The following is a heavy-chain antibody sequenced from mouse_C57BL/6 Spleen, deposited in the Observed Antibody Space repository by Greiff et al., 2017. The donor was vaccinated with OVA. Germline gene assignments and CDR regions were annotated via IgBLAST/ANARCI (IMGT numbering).Heavy chain of an antibody. D-gene: IGHD2-4*01. CDR1: GYTFTSYW. Sequence: QVQLQQPGAELVRPGTSVKLSCKASGYTFTSYWMHWVKQRPGQGLEWIGVIDPSDSYTNYNQKFKGKATLTVDTSSSTAYMQLSSLTSEDSAVYYCARGYDYAWFAYWGQGTLVTVSA. V-gene: IGHV1-59*01. J-gene: IGHJ3*01. CDR2: IDPSDSYT. CDR3: ARGYDYAWFAY.